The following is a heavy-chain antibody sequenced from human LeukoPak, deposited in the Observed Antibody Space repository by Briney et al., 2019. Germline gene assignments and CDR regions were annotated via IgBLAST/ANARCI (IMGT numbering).Heavy chain of an antibody. CDR1: GFTFSTYV. Sequence: SGGSLRLSCSVSGFTFSTYVMHWVRQAPGKGLEYVSAISSNGDNTYYADSVKGRFTISRDNSKNTLHLQMSSLRPDDTAVYFCVRGTGYWGQGTLVTVSS. J-gene: IGHJ4*02. CDR2: ISSNGDNT. CDR3: VRGTGY. V-gene: IGHV3-64D*06.